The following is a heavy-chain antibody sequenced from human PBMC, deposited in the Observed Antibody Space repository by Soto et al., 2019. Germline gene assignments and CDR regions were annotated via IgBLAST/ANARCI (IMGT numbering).Heavy chain of an antibody. CDR3: DTKLSSPRSEDTDLDYYDRGLGTGVTRVSPFCY. J-gene: IGHJ4*02. CDR2: IIPILGIA. D-gene: IGHD1-1*01. Sequence: QVQLVQSGAEVKKPGSSVKVSCKASGGTFSSYTISWVRQAPGQGLEWMGRIIPILGIAKYAQKFTGSVSHHVDEARHARTTHRTSTTTWTQSTSTADTKLSSPRSEDTDLDYYDRGLGTGVTRVSPFCYWGQGTLVTGSS. V-gene: IGHV1-69*02. CDR1: GGTFSSYT.